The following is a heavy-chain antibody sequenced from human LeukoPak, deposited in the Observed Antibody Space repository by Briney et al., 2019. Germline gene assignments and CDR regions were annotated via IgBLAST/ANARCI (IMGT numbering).Heavy chain of an antibody. CDR2: IIPIFGTA. J-gene: IGHJ4*02. CDR3: ARDPAAGMPFDY. V-gene: IGHV1-69*13. CDR1: GGTFSSYA. Sequence: SVKVSCKASGGTFSSYAISWVRQAPGQGLEWMGGIIPIFGTANYAQKFQGRVTITADESTSTAYMELSSLRSEDTAVYYCARDPAAGMPFDYWGQGTLVTVSS. D-gene: IGHD6-13*01.